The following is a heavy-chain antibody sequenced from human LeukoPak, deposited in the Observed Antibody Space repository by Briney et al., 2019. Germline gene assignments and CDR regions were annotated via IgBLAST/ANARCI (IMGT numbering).Heavy chain of an antibody. CDR1: GDSISSTN. CDR2: IYNSGST. CDR3: AILRYRGGRGESYYFHY. V-gene: IGHV4-59*01. D-gene: IGHD3-9*01. Sequence: SETLSLTCAVSGDSISSTNCCWVGQPPGKGLEWIGDIYNSGSTNYNPSLKSRVTISVDTSKNQFSLKLISVTAAATAVYYCAILRYRGGRGESYYFHYWRQRTLVTVSS. J-gene: IGHJ4*02.